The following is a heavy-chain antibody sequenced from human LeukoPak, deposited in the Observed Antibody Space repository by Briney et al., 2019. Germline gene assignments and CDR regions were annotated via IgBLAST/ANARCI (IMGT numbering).Heavy chain of an antibody. D-gene: IGHD1-26*01. CDR1: GFTFSSYA. CDR3: ARDGIEGLVGY. Sequence: GRSLRLSCAASGFTFSSYAMHWVRQAPGKGLEWVAVISYDGSNKYYADSVKGRFTISRDNSKNTLYLQMNSLRAEDTAVYYCARDGIEGLVGYWGQGTLVTVSS. J-gene: IGHJ4*02. V-gene: IGHV3-30-3*01. CDR2: ISYDGSNK.